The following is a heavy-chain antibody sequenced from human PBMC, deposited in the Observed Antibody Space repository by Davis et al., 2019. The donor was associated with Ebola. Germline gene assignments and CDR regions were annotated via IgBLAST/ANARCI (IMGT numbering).Heavy chain of an antibody. CDR2: TYYSGST. CDR1: GGSISSSSYY. CDR3: ARRGELELSPLFSAYYGMDV. J-gene: IGHJ6*02. D-gene: IGHD1-7*01. V-gene: IGHV4-39*01. Sequence: MPGGSLRLSCTVSGGSISSSSYYWGWIRQPPGKGLEWIGSTYYSGSTYYNPSLKSRVTISVDTSKNQFSLKLSSVTAADTAVYYCARRGELELSPLFSAYYGMDVWGQGTTVTVSS.